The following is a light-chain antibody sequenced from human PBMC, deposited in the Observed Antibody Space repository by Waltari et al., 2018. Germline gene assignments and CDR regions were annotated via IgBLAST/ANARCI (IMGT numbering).Light chain of an antibody. CDR3: QHYVSLPVT. Sequence: EILLTQSPGTLSLSPGERATLSCRASQSVGRSLAWYQQKPGQPPRLLIYGTSNRATGTPDRFSGGGSGTDFSLTISRLETEDVAVYYCQHYVSLPVTFGQGTKVEIK. V-gene: IGKV3-20*01. CDR2: GTS. J-gene: IGKJ1*01. CDR1: QSVGRS.